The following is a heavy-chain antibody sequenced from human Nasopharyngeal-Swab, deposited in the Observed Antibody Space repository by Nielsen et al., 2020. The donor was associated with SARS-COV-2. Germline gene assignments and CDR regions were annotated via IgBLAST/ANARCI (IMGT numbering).Heavy chain of an antibody. D-gene: IGHD6-13*01. J-gene: IGHJ6*02. V-gene: IGHV4-39*07. Sequence: SEPLSLTFTVSGGSISSSSYYWGWSRQPPGQGLEWIGSIYYSGSTYYNPSLESRVTISVDTSKNQFSLKLSSVTAADTAVYYCVGSSWYGDYYYYYGMDVWGQGTTVTVSS. CDR1: GGSISSSSYY. CDR3: VGSSWYGDYYYYYGMDV. CDR2: IYYSGST.